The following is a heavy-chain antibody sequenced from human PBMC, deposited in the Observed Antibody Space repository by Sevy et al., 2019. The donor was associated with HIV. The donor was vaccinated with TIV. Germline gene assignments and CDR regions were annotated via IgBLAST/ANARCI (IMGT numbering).Heavy chain of an antibody. J-gene: IGHJ5*02. V-gene: IGHV4-34*01. Sequence: SETLSLTCAVYGGSFSGYYWSWIHQPPGKGLEWIGEINHSGSTNYNPSLKSRVTISVDTSKNQFSLKLSSVTAADTAVYYCARGARYYGSGSYRNWFDPWGQGTLVTVSS. CDR2: INHSGST. D-gene: IGHD3-10*01. CDR1: GGSFSGYY. CDR3: ARGARYYGSGSYRNWFDP.